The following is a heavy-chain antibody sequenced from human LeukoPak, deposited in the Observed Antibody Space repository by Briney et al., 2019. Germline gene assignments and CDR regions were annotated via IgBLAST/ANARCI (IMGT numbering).Heavy chain of an antibody. J-gene: IGHJ2*01. D-gene: IGHD6-13*01. CDR1: GGSISSSRYY. V-gene: IGHV4-39*07. CDR3: ARLTSSWYQDWYFDL. CDR2: IYYSGST. Sequence: SETLSLTCTVSGGSISSSRYYWGWIRQPPGKGLEWIGSIYYSGSTYYNPSLKSRVTISVDTSKNQFSLKLSSVTAADTAVYYCARLTSSWYQDWYFDLWGRGTLVTVSS.